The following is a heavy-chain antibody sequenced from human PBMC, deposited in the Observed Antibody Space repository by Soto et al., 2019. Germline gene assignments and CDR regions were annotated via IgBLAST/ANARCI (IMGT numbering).Heavy chain of an antibody. J-gene: IGHJ5*02. Sequence: GASVKVSCKASGYTFTSYYMHWVRQAPGQGLEWMGIINPSGGSTSYAQKFQGRVTMTRDTSTSTVYMELSSLRSEDTAVYYCAREPKGPDCSGGSCYSGGFDPWGQGTLVTVSS. D-gene: IGHD2-15*01. CDR1: GYTFTSYY. CDR2: INPSGGST. CDR3: AREPKGPDCSGGSCYSGGFDP. V-gene: IGHV1-46*01.